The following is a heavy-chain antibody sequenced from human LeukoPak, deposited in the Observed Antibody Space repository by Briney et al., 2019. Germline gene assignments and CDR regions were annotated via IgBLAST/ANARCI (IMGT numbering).Heavy chain of an antibody. D-gene: IGHD3-16*01. CDR3: ARDRAFRGGPGY. CDR2: MLYDGTNK. V-gene: IGHV3-30*04. J-gene: IGHJ4*02. Sequence: GGSLRLSCATSGFTFSSFAMYWVRQAPGKGLQWVATMLYDGTNKYYADSVKGRFIISRDNSKNTLYLQKNSLRADDTAVYYCARDRAFRGGPGYWGQGTLVTVSS. CDR1: GFTFSSFA.